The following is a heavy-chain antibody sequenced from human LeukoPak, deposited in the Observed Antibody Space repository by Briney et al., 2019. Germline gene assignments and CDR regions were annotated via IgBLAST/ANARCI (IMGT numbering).Heavy chain of an antibody. V-gene: IGHV3-20*04. CDR1: GFTFDDYG. CDR3: ARDQGSSSRWGAFDI. Sequence: GGSLRLSCAASGFTFDDYGMSWVRQAPGKGLEWVSGINWNGGSTGYADSVKGRFTISRDNAKNSLYLQMNSLRAEDTALYYCARDQGSSSRWGAFDIWGQGTMVTVSS. CDR2: INWNGGST. D-gene: IGHD6-6*01. J-gene: IGHJ3*02.